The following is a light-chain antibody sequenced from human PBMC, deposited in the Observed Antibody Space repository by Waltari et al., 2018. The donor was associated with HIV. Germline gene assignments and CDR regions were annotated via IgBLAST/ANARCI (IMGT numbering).Light chain of an antibody. CDR3: QQYNTYPRT. J-gene: IGKJ1*01. CDR2: KAS. CDR1: QNINKY. V-gene: IGKV1-5*03. Sequence: DIQMTQSPSTLSASVGDRVTLTCRASQNINKYLAWYQQKPGKAPNLLSYKASSLESGVPSRFSGSGSGTDFTLTISSLQPDDFATYDCQQYNTYPRTFGQGTKVEIK.